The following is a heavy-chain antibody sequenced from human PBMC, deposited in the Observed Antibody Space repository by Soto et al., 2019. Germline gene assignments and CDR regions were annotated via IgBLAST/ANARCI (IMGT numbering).Heavy chain of an antibody. J-gene: IGHJ5*02. CDR1: GFTFSDSW. CDR3: VRGGSNYAS. Sequence: EVQLVESGGGLVQPGGSLRLSCTASGFTFSDSWMTWVRQAPGKGLEWVARIKPDESEKKYADSVKGRFSISRDNATNSMYWQMDSLIGEDTAVYYCVRGGSNYASWGEGTLVAVSS. D-gene: IGHD4-4*01. V-gene: IGHV3-7*01. CDR2: IKPDESEK.